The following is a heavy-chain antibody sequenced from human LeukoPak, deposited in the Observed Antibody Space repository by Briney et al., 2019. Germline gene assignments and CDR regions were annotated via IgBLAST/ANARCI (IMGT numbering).Heavy chain of an antibody. CDR1: GGSISSSY. CDR2: IYYTGST. Sequence: SETLSLTCTVSGGSISSSYWSWIRQPPGKGLEWIGYIYYTGSTNYNPSLKSRVTISVDTSKNQFSLKLSSVTAADTAVYYCARLRYSYGSGSYYIDYWGQGTLVTVSS. CDR3: ARLRYSYGSGSYYIDY. J-gene: IGHJ4*02. V-gene: IGHV4-59*08. D-gene: IGHD3-10*01.